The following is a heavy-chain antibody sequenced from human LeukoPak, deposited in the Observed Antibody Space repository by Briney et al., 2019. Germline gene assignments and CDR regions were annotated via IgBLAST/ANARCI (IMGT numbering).Heavy chain of an antibody. V-gene: IGHV4-34*01. CDR3: ARGLDDGDYVGWFDP. J-gene: IGHJ5*02. Sequence: SEPLSLTCAVYGGSFSGYYWSWIRQPPGKGLEWIGEIYHSGSTNYNTSLKSRVAISLDTSKNQFSLKLSSVTAADTAVYYCARGLDDGDYVGWFDPWGQGTLVTVSS. CDR1: GGSFSGYY. CDR2: IYHSGST. D-gene: IGHD4-17*01.